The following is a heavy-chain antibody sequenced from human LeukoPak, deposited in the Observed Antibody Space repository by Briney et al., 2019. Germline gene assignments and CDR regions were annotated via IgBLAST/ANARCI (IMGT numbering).Heavy chain of an antibody. Sequence: PGGSLRLSCAASGLTVSSNYMSWVRQAPGKGLEWVSVVYIGGTTYYADSVKGRFTISRDNSKNTVYLQMNSLRADDTAVYYCARAGYSSPWATLDYWGQGTLVTVSS. CDR1: GLTVSSNY. V-gene: IGHV3-53*01. D-gene: IGHD6-19*01. CDR2: VYIGGTT. J-gene: IGHJ4*02. CDR3: ARAGYSSPWATLDY.